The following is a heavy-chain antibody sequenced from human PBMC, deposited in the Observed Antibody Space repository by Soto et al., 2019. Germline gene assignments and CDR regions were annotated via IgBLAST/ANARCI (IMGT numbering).Heavy chain of an antibody. CDR1: GFTFSGSG. D-gene: IGHD3-22*01. V-gene: IGHV3-73*02. CDR3: ARLYYDNSAYPAY. J-gene: IGHJ4*02. CDR2: IRSKANNYVT. Sequence: EVQLVESGGGLVQPGGSLKLSCAASGFTFSGSGIHWVRQASGKGLEWVGRIRSKANNYVTAYAASGKGRFSISRDDSENTAYLQMNSLKAEDTAVYYCARLYYDNSAYPAYWGQGTLVTVSS.